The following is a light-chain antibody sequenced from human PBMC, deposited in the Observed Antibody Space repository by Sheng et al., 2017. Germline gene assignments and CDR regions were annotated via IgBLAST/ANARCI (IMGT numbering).Light chain of an antibody. V-gene: IGLV3-1*01. CDR3: QTWDTNTGGVV. Sequence: SYELTQPPSVSVSPGQTGHHHLLWRYIGGEVCFLVSAEARPVSCAGHLSRCQAAPSGXPERLSGSNSGNTATLTISGTHAMDEADYYCQTWDTNTGGVVFGGGTKLTVL. CDR2: RC. J-gene: IGLJ2*01. CDR1: IGGEV.